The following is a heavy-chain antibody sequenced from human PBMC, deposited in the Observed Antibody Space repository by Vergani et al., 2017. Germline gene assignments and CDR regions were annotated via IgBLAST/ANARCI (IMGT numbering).Heavy chain of an antibody. CDR1: GFSLSTSGMR. Sequence: QVTLKESGPALVKPTQTLTLTCTFSGFSLSTSGMRVSWIRQPPGKALEWLARIDCDDDKFYSTSLKTRLTISKDISKNQVVLTMTNMDPVDTATYYCARSSNWGTTGFDYWGQGTLVTVSS. J-gene: IGHJ4*02. CDR2: IDCDDDK. D-gene: IGHD7-27*01. CDR3: ARSSNWGTTGFDY. V-gene: IGHV2-70*04.